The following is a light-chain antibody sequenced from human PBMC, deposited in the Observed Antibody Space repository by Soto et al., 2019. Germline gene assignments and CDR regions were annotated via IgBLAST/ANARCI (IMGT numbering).Light chain of an antibody. CDR1: SSDVGAFNY. J-gene: IGLJ1*01. CDR3: SSYTTRNTEV. Sequence: QSVLTQPASVSGSPGQSISISCIGTSSDVGAFNYVSWYQHHPGIAPQLIIYDVTSRPSGVFNRFSAFKSGNTASLTISGLQAEDEADYYCSSYTTRNTEVFGTGTKVTVL. V-gene: IGLV2-14*03. CDR2: DVT.